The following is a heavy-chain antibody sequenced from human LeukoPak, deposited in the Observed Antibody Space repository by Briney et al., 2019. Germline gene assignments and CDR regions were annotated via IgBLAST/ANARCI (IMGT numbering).Heavy chain of an antibody. D-gene: IGHD6-13*01. CDR2: ISAYNGNT. CDR1: GYTFTSYG. V-gene: IGHV1-18*01. CDR3: ARDASSSWSPYYYMDV. J-gene: IGHJ6*03. Sequence: ASVKVSCKASGYTFTSYGISWVRQAPGHGLEWMGWISAYNGNTHYAQKLQGRVTMTTDTSTSTAYMELRSLRSDDTAVYYCARDASSSWSPYYYMDVWGKGTTVTVSS.